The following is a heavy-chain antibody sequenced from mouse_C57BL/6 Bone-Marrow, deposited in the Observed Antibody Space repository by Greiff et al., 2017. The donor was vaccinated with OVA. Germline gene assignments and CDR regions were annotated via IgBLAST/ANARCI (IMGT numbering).Heavy chain of an antibody. J-gene: IGHJ3*01. CDR2: INPGSGGT. Sequence: VQLQQSGAELVRPGTSVKVSCKASGYAFTNYLIEWVKQRPGQGLEWIGVINPGSGGTNYNEKFKGKATLTADKSSSTAYMQLSSLTSEDSAVYFCARNLYYYGSRFAYWGQGTLVTVSA. V-gene: IGHV1-54*01. D-gene: IGHD1-1*01. CDR1: GYAFTNYL. CDR3: ARNLYYYGSRFAY.